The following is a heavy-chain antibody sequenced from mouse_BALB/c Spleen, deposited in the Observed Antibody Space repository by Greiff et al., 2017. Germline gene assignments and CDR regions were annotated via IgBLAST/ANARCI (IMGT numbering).Heavy chain of an antibody. D-gene: IGHD2-3*01. J-gene: IGHJ4*01. CDR3: ARWLLHAMDY. V-gene: IGHV5-17*02. Sequence: EVKLMESGGGLVQPGGSRKLSCAASGFTFSSFGMHWVRQAPEKGLEWVAYISSGSSTIYYADTVKGRFTISRDNPKNTLFLQMTSLRSEDTAMYYCARWLLHAMDYWGQGTSVTVSS. CDR2: ISSGSSTI. CDR1: GFTFSSFG.